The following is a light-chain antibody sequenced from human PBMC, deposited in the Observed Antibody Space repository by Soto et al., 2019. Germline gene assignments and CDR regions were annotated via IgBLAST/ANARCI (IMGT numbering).Light chain of an antibody. CDR2: GAY. V-gene: IGKV3-15*01. CDR1: QSVRSN. J-gene: IGKJ1*01. Sequence: EIVLTQCPVTLSSFPGASVTLSCRASQSVRSNLAWYKQKPGQAPRLLIYGAYTRATGIPARVRGNGYGKGFTLTISCLQSEDGAVNYCQALNTWMWAFRQGAKGDIK. CDR3: QALNTWMWA.